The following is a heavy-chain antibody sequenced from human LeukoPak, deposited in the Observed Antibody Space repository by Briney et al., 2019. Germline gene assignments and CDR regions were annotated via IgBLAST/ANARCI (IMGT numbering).Heavy chain of an antibody. Sequence: ASVRVSCKASGYTFTYYYVHWVRQAPGQGLEWMGCISPNSGGTHYAQKFQGRVTRTRDTSITTAYMELSRLRSDDTAVYFCARLPYDEPDYWGQGTLVTVSS. D-gene: IGHD3-3*01. V-gene: IGHV1-2*02. CDR2: ISPNSGGT. CDR1: GYTFTYYY. J-gene: IGHJ4*02. CDR3: ARLPYDEPDY.